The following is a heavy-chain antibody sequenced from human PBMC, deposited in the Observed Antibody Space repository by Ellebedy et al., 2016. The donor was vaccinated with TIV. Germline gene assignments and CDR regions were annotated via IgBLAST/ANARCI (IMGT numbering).Heavy chain of an antibody. Sequence: GGSLRLSCTGSGYSFTSYWIGWVRQLPGKGLEWMGIIYPGDSDTRYSPSFQGQVTISDDKAISTAYLQWSSLKATDTAMYYCARLGYSGYAPDYWGQGTLVTVSS. CDR3: ARLGYSGYAPDY. V-gene: IGHV5-51*01. J-gene: IGHJ4*02. CDR2: IYPGDSDT. D-gene: IGHD5-12*01. CDR1: GYSFTSYW.